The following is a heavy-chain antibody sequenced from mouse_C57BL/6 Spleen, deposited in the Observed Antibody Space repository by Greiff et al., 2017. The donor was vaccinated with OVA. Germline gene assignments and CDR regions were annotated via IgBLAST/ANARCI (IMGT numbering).Heavy chain of an antibody. J-gene: IGHJ3*01. V-gene: IGHV1-80*01. CDR3: ARFPYGNYGAY. Sequence: QVQLKESGAELVKPGASVKISCKASGYAFSSYWMNWVKQRPGKGLEWIGQIYPGDGDTNYNGKFKGKATLTADKSSSTAYMQLSSLTSEDSAVYFCARFPYGNYGAYWGQGTLVTVSA. D-gene: IGHD2-1*01. CDR2: IYPGDGDT. CDR1: GYAFSSYW.